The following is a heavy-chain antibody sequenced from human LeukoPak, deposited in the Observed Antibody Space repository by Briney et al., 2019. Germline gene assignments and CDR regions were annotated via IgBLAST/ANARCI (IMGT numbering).Heavy chain of an antibody. CDR1: GYTFTSYY. Sequence: ASVKVSCKASGYTFTSYYMHWVRQAPGQGLEWMGWISAYNGNTNYAQKLQGRVTMTTDTSTSTAYMELGSLRSDDTAVYYCARRKVPAAVDFDYWGQGTLVTVSS. CDR2: ISAYNGNT. V-gene: IGHV1-18*04. J-gene: IGHJ4*02. CDR3: ARRKVPAAVDFDY. D-gene: IGHD2-2*01.